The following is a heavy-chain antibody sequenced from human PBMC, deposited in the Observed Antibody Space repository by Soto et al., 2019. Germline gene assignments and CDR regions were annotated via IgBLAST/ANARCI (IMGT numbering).Heavy chain of an antibody. CDR3: TRGQSEGGIGVAGHDFDL. J-gene: IGHJ3*01. CDR1: GYTFTSYG. Sequence: ASVKVSCKASGYTFTSYGISWVRLVPGQGLEWMGWSNPDSGNTKYAQKFQGRVTMTRDTAISTAYMELSRLRSDDTAVYYCTRGQSEGGIGVAGHDFDLWGQGTTVTVSS. V-gene: IGHV1-2*02. D-gene: IGHD6-19*01. CDR2: SNPDSGNT.